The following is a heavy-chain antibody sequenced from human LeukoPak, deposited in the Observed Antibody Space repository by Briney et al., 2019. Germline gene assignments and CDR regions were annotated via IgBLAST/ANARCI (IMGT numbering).Heavy chain of an antibody. CDR3: AKSGSGTSAQIYVYYGMDV. CDR2: ISGSGGST. D-gene: IGHD1-26*01. J-gene: IGHJ6*02. CDR1: GFTFSSYA. Sequence: GGSLRLSCGASGFTFSSYAMTWVRQAPGKGLERVSVISGSGGSTYYADSVKGRFTISRDNSKNTLYVQMNSLRAEDTAVYYCAKSGSGTSAQIYVYYGMDVWGQGTTVTVSS. V-gene: IGHV3-23*01.